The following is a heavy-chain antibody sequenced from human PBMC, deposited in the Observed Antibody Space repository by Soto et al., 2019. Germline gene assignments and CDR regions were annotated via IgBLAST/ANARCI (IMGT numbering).Heavy chain of an antibody. V-gene: IGHV1-69*01. D-gene: IGHD2-15*01. J-gene: IGHJ4*02. CDR3: ARDAAGYCSGGSCYWTFDY. CDR1: GGTFSSYA. CDR2: IIPIFGTA. Sequence: QVQLVQSGAEVKKPGSSVKVSCEASGGTFSSYAISWVRQAPGQGLEWMGGIIPIFGTANYAQKFQGRVTITADESTSTAYMELSSLRSEDTAVYYCARDAAGYCSGGSCYWTFDYWGQGTLVTVSS.